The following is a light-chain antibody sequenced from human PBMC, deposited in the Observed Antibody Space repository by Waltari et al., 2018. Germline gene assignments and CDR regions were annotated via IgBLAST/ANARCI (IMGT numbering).Light chain of an antibody. CDR2: LAS. Sequence: EVVMTQSPATLSVSPGEGATVSCRASQSVRTNVAWYQQRPGQPPRLLIYLASSRESGVPDRFSGSESGTDFTLTISSLQAEDVALYYCQQYYSTPYTFGQGTKLEIK. J-gene: IGKJ2*01. V-gene: IGKV3-15*01. CDR1: QSVRTN. CDR3: QQYYSTPYT.